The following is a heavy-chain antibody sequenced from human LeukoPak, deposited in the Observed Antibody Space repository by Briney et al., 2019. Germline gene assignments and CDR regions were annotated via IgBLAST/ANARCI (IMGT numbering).Heavy chain of an antibody. CDR1: GGTFSSYA. CDR2: IIPIFGTA. Sequence: SVKVSCKASGGTFSSYAISWVRQAPGQGLEWMGGIIPIFGTANYAQKFQGRVTITADGSTSTAFMELSSLRSEDTGVYYCAREWGLESSGYYYAYWGQGTLVTVSS. V-gene: IGHV1-69*13. CDR3: AREWGLESSGYYYAY. J-gene: IGHJ4*02. D-gene: IGHD3-22*01.